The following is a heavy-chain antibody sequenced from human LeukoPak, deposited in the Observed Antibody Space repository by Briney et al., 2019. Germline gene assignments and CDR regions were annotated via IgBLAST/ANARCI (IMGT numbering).Heavy chain of an antibody. CDR1: GYSISSGYY. D-gene: IGHD3-22*01. CDR3: ARGRRALLLRNYYYMDV. J-gene: IGHJ6*03. Sequence: SETLSLTCTVSGYSISSGYYWGWIRQPPGKGLEWIGSIYHSGSTYYNPSLKSRVTISVDTSKNQFSLKLSSVTAADTAVYYCARGRRALLLRNYYYMDVWGKGTTVTVSS. CDR2: IYHSGST. V-gene: IGHV4-38-2*02.